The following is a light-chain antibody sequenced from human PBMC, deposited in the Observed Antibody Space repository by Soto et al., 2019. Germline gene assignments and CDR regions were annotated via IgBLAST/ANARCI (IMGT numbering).Light chain of an antibody. CDR1: QAVSIF. CDR3: QQRSTWLCT. Sequence: EILLAQSPATLSLSPGERAPLSCKASQAVSIFLAWYQQKPGQAPRLLIHDASNRATGVPARFSGSGSGRGFTLTITSLEPEDFAVYYCQQRSTWLCTFGQGTKLEV. J-gene: IGKJ2*02. V-gene: IGKV3-11*02. CDR2: DAS.